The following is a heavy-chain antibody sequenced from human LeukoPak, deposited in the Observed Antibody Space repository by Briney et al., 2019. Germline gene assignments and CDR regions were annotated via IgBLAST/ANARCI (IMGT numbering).Heavy chain of an antibody. CDR1: GGSISSGGYY. CDR2: IYYSGST. J-gene: IGHJ4*02. Sequence: SETLSLTCTVSGGSISSGGYYWSWIRQHPGKGLEWIGYIYYSGSTYYNPSLKRRATISVDTSKSQFSLKLSSVTAADTAVYYCARVGIQLRFIDYWGQGTLVTVSS. V-gene: IGHV4-31*03. D-gene: IGHD5-18*01. CDR3: ARVGIQLRFIDY.